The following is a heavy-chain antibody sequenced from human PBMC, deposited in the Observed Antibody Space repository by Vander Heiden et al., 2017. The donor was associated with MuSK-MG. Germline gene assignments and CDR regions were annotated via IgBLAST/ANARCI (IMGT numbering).Heavy chain of an antibody. Sequence: QVHLVQSGAEVKNPGSSVKLSCKASGDTLSSSALPWVRQAPGQGLEWMGGIIPIFGTANYAQKFQGRVTITADESTSTAYMELSSLRSEDTAVYYCARDLGSRYSSGLTPRDGAFDIWGQGTMVTVSS. CDR3: ARDLGSRYSSGLTPRDGAFDI. CDR2: IIPIFGTA. J-gene: IGHJ3*02. D-gene: IGHD6-19*01. V-gene: IGHV1-69*01. CDR1: GDTLSSSA.